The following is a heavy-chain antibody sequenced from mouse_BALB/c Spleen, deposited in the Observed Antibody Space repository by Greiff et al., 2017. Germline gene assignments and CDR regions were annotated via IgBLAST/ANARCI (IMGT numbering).Heavy chain of an antibody. CDR2: INPSTGYT. V-gene: IGHV1-7*01. Sequence: VKLVESGAELAKPGASVKMSCKASGYTFTSYWMHWVKQRPGQGLEWIGYINPSTGYTEYNQKFKDKATLTADKSSSTAYMQLSSLTSEDSAVYYCARLSLYAMDYWGQGTSVTVSS. CDR3: ARLSLYAMDY. CDR1: GYTFTSYW. J-gene: IGHJ4*01.